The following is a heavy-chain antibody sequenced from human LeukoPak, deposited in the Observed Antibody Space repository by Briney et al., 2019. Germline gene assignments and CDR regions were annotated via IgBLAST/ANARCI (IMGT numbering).Heavy chain of an antibody. CDR1: GGSISSSSYY. Sequence: SETQSLTCTVSGGSISSSSYYWGWIRQPPGKGLEWIGSIYYSGSTYYNPSLKSRVTISVDTSKNQFSLKLSSVTAADTAVYYCARRLSSWYVGYFDYWGQGTLVTVSS. V-gene: IGHV4-39*01. CDR2: IYYSGST. CDR3: ARRLSSWYVGYFDY. J-gene: IGHJ4*02. D-gene: IGHD6-13*01.